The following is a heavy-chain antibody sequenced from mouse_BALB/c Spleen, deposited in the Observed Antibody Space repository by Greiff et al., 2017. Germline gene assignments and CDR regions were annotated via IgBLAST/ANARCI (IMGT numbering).Heavy chain of an antibody. Sequence: VHVKQSGAELVRSGASVKLSCTASGFNIKDYYMHWVKQRPEQGLEWIGWIDPENGDTEYAPKFQGKATMTADTSSNTAYLQLSSLTSEDTAVYYCTQGSEAWFAYWGQGTLVTVSA. CDR2: IDPENGDT. V-gene: IGHV14-4*02. J-gene: IGHJ3*01. CDR3: TQGSEAWFAY. D-gene: IGHD3-1*01. CDR1: GFNIKDYY.